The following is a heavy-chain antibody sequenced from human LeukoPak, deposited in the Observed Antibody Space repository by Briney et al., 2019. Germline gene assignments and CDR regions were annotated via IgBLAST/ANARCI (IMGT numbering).Heavy chain of an antibody. J-gene: IGHJ4*02. D-gene: IGHD2-2*01. V-gene: IGHV4-39*01. CDR3: AGGGVIVVFPDY. CDR2: IYYSGST. CDR1: GGSISSSSYY. Sequence: SETLSLTCTVSGGSISSSSYYWGWIRQPPGKGLEWIGSIYYSGSTYYNPSFKSRVTISVDTSKNQFSLKLSSVTAADTAVYYCAGGGVIVVFPDYWGQGTLVTVSS.